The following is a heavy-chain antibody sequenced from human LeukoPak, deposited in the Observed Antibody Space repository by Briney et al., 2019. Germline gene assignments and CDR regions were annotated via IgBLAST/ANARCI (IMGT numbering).Heavy chain of an antibody. CDR3: ARDGHDSDFYYYMDV. CDR2: VYHSGNT. Sequence: SETLSLTCTVSGYSISSAYYWGWIRLPPGKGLEWIGSVYHSGNTYYNPSLKRRVTISVDTSKNQFSLKLSSVTAADTAVYYCARDGHDSDFYYYMDVWGKGTTVTVSS. V-gene: IGHV4-38-2*02. J-gene: IGHJ6*03. D-gene: IGHD1-1*01. CDR1: GYSISSAYY.